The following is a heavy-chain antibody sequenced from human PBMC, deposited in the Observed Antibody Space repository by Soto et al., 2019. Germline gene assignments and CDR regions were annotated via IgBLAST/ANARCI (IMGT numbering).Heavy chain of an antibody. CDR1: GRTFSSYT. CDR2: IIPILGIA. J-gene: IGHJ3*02. CDR3: ARYPPYCGGDYYSSI. Sequence: SVKLSCKASGRTFSSYTISWVRQAPGQGLEWMGRIIPILGIANYAQKFQGRVTITADKSTSTAYMELSSLRSEDTAVYYCARYPPYCGGDYYSSICGQGTMVTVSS. V-gene: IGHV1-69*02. D-gene: IGHD2-21*01.